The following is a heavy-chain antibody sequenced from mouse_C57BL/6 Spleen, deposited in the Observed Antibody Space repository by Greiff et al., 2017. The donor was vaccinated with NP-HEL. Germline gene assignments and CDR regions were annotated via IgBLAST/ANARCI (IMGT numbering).Heavy chain of an antibody. CDR1: GFTFSSYA. CDR3: ARDSFYVFDV. CDR2: ISDGGSYT. Sequence: EVQLVESGGGLVKPGGSLKLSCAASGFTFSSYAMSWVRQTPEKRLEWVATISDGGSYTYYPDNVKGRFTISRDNAKNNLYLQMSHLKSEDTAMYYCARDSFYVFDVWGTGTTVTVSS. D-gene: IGHD1-1*01. V-gene: IGHV5-4*01. J-gene: IGHJ1*03.